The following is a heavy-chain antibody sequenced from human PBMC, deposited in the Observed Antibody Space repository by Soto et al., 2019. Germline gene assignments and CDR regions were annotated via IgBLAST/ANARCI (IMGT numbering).Heavy chain of an antibody. D-gene: IGHD2-2*01. CDR2: ISSSGNSK. J-gene: IGHJ6*02. V-gene: IGHV3-48*03. CDR3: ARESCSSSSCSTRYGMDV. Sequence: VQLLESGGGVVQPGGSLRLSCVASGFTFTGYEMNWVRQAPGKGLEWVSYISSSGNSKYYADSVKGRFTISRDNAKNSLYLQMNSLRAEDTAIYYCARESCSSSSCSTRYGMDVWGQGSTVTVSS. CDR1: GFTFTGYE.